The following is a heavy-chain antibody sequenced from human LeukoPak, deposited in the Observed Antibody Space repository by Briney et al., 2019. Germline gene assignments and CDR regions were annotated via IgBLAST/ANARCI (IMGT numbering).Heavy chain of an antibody. V-gene: IGHV1-2*02. Sequence: ASVKVSCKASGYTFTDYSMHWVRQAPGQGLEWMGWINPNSGGRKYAQKFQGRVTMTRDTSISTAYMELSGLGFDDTAVYYCARNGHISAWSYYYSYVDVWGIGTTVTVSS. CDR2: INPNSGGR. J-gene: IGHJ6*03. CDR1: GYTFTDYS. D-gene: IGHD6-19*01. CDR3: ARNGHISAWSYYYSYVDV.